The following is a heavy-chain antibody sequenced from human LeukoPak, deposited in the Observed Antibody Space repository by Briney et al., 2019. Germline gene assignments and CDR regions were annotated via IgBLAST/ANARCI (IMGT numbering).Heavy chain of an antibody. CDR3: ASLNYTLRIYDY. CDR2: INHSGST. V-gene: IGHV4-34*01. J-gene: IGHJ4*02. Sequence: SETLSLTCAVYGGSFSVYYWSWIRQPPGKGLEWIGEINHSGSTNYNPSLKSRVTISVDTSKNQFSLKLSSVTAADTAVYYCASLNYTLRIYDYWGQGTLVTVSS. D-gene: IGHD5-12*01. CDR1: GGSFSVYY.